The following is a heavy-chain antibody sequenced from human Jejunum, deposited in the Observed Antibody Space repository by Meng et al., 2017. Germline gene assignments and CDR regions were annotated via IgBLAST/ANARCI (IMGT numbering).Heavy chain of an antibody. CDR3: ATAYESSGYYYLYYFQY. Sequence: QWELREPGPGLVKPSGTLSLTVAVPGGSIISNNWWNWVRQPPGKGLEWIGEVYHSGITNYNPSLKSRVTISVDKSKNQFSLNLSSLTAADTAVYYCATAYESSGYYYLYYFQYRGQGTLVTVSS. CDR2: VYHSGIT. J-gene: IGHJ4*02. V-gene: IGHV4-4*02. D-gene: IGHD3-22*01. CDR1: GGSIISNNW.